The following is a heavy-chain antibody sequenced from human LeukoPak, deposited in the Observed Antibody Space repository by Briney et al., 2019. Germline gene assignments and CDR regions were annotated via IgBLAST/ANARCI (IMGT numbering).Heavy chain of an antibody. CDR3: ARSHHVYSSGWSDAFDI. Sequence: GGSLRLSCAASGFTFSSYWMHWVRQAPGKGLVWVSRINSDGSSTSYADSVKGRFTISRDNAKNSLYLQMNSLRAEDTALYYCARSHHVYSSGWSDAFDIWGQGTMVTVSS. CDR2: INSDGSST. D-gene: IGHD6-19*01. J-gene: IGHJ3*02. V-gene: IGHV3-74*01. CDR1: GFTFSSYW.